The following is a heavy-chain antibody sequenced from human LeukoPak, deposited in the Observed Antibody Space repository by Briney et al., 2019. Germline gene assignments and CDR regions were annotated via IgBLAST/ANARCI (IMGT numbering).Heavy chain of an antibody. J-gene: IGHJ4*02. D-gene: IGHD3-10*01. CDR2: IRFDGSEG. V-gene: IGHV3-30*02. CDR3: AKGRDFYVDY. Sequence: GGSLRLSCTGSGLTFGDYGMSWSRQAPGKGLEWVTFIRFDGSEGKFADSVKGRFTFFRDNSKNTLYLQMSSLRPEDTAVYYCAKGRDFYVDYWGQGSLVTVSS. CDR1: GLTFGDYG.